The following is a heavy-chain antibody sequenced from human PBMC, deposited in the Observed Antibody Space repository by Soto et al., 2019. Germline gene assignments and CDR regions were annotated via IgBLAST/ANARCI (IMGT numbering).Heavy chain of an antibody. J-gene: IGHJ6*02. V-gene: IGHV1-69*13. CDR3: ASPTRGSSRYYYYGMDV. Sequence: GASVKVSCKASGCTFSSYAISWVRQAPGQGLEWMGGIIPIFGTANYAQKFQGRVTITADESTSTAYMELSSLRSEDTAVYYCASPTRGSSRYYYYGMDVWGQGTTVTVSS. CDR2: IIPIFGTA. D-gene: IGHD6-6*01. CDR1: GCTFSSYA.